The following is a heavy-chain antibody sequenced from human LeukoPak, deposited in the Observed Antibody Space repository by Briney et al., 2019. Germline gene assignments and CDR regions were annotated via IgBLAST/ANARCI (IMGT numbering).Heavy chain of an antibody. CDR3: ARGGGYCNSTSCYIRE. CDR2: ISYDGSDK. Sequence: PGRSLRLSCAASGFTFSSSAIYWVRQAPGKGLEWVAVISYDGSDKYYADSVKGRFTISRDNSKNTLYLQMNSLRAEDTAVYYCARGGGYCNSTSCYIREWGQGTLVTVSS. CDR1: GFTFSSSA. V-gene: IGHV3-30*04. D-gene: IGHD2-2*02. J-gene: IGHJ4*02.